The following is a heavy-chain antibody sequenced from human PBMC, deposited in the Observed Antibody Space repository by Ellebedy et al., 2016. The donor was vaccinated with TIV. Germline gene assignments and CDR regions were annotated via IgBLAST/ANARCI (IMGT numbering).Heavy chain of an antibody. Sequence: SLKISXAASGFTFDDYAMHWVRQAPGKGLEWVSGISWNSGSIGYADSVKGRFTISRDNAKNSLYLQMNSLRAEDTAVYYCARGRYYYYMDVWGKGTTVTVSS. CDR3: ARGRYYYYMDV. V-gene: IGHV3-9*01. CDR1: GFTFDDYA. CDR2: ISWNSGSI. J-gene: IGHJ6*03.